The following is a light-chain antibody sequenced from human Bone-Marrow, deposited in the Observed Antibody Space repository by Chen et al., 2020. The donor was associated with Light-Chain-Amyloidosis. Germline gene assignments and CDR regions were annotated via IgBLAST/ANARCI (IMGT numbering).Light chain of an antibody. Sequence: YELPQPPSVSVSPAQPASFPRTGDDLPTKYAYWYQQKPGQAPVLVIHRDTERPSGISERFSGSSSGTTATLTISGVQAEDEADYHCQSADSSGTYEVIFGGGTKLTVL. CDR1: DLPTKY. J-gene: IGLJ2*01. V-gene: IGLV3-25*03. CDR3: QSADSSGTYEVI. CDR2: RDT.